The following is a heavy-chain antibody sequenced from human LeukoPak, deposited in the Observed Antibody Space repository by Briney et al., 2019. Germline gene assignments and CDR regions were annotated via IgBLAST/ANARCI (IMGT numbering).Heavy chain of an antibody. D-gene: IGHD3-10*02. CDR2: IYYSGST. J-gene: IGHJ4*02. Sequence: SETLSLTCTVSRGSISNADYYWSWIRQHPGKGLEWIGYIYYSGSTYYNPSLKSRVTISVDTSKNQFSLKLSSVPAADTAVYFCASSYYYVFDYWGQGTLVTVSS. V-gene: IGHV4-31*03. CDR1: RGSISNADYY. CDR3: ASSYYYVFDY.